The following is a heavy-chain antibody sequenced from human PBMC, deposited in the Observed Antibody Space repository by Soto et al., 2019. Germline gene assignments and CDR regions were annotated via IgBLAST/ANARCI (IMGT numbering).Heavy chain of an antibody. V-gene: IGHV4-31*03. J-gene: IGHJ6*03. Sequence: QVQLQESGPGLVKPSQTLSLTCTVSGGSISRGGYYWSWIRQHPGKGLEWIGYIYSSGGTYYNPSLKSRVTISVDTSENQFSLRLSSVTAADPAVYYCARKDSGYADYMDVWGKGTTVTVSS. CDR1: GGSISRGGYY. CDR2: IYSSGGT. D-gene: IGHD5-12*01. CDR3: ARKDSGYADYMDV.